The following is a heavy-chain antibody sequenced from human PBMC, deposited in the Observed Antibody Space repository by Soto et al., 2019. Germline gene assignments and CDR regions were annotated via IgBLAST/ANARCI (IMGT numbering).Heavy chain of an antibody. CDR1: GYTFTFYG. CDR2: INAGNGNT. CDR3: ARETGGDAFDI. V-gene: IGHV1-3*01. D-gene: IGHD7-27*01. J-gene: IGHJ3*02. Sequence: QVQLVQSGAEVKKPGASVKVSCKASGYTFTFYGMHWVRQAPGQRLEWMGWINAGNGNTKHSQKFQGRVTITRDTSASTAYMELSSLRSEDTAVYYCARETGGDAFDIWGQGTMVTVSS.